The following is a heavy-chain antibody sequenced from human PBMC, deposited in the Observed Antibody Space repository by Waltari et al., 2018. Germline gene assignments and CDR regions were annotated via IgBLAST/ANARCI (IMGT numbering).Heavy chain of an antibody. J-gene: IGHJ4*02. CDR2: IKSKTDGGTT. CDR3: TTALTRITMVRGVENY. D-gene: IGHD3-10*01. CDR1: GFTFSNAW. Sequence: EVQLVESGGGLVKPGGSLRLSCAASGFTFSNAWMNWVRQAPGKGLEWVGRIKSKTDGGTTDYAAPVKGRFTISRDDSKNMLYLQMNSLKTEDTAVYYCTTALTRITMVRGVENYWGQGTLVTVSS. V-gene: IGHV3-15*07.